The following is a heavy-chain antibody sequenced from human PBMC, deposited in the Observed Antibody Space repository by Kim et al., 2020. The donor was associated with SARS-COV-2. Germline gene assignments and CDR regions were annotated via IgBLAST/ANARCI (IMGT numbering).Heavy chain of an antibody. J-gene: IGHJ6*02. Sequence: GGSLRLSCAASGFTFSDYYMSWIRQAPGKGLEWVSYISSSGSTIYYADSVKGRFTISRDNAKNSLYLQMNSLRAEDTAVYYCARDGRDGYRELYYYYGMDVWGQGTTVPVSS. V-gene: IGHV3-11*04. CDR3: ARDGRDGYRELYYYYGMDV. D-gene: IGHD5-12*01. CDR2: ISSSGSTI. CDR1: GFTFSDYY.